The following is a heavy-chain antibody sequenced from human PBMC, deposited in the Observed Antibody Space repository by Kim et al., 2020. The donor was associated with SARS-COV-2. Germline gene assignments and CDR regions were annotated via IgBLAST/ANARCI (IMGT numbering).Heavy chain of an antibody. V-gene: IGHV3-43*02. Sequence: GGSLRLSCAASGFTFDAYAMHWVRQAPGKGLEWVSLISGDGGSTSYRDSVKGRFTISRDNSKNSLYLQMNSLRSEDTALYYCAKDKRGSSWDFDYWGQGTLVTVSS. CDR1: GFTFDAYA. CDR3: AKDKRGSSWDFDY. J-gene: IGHJ4*02. D-gene: IGHD6-13*01. CDR2: ISGDGGST.